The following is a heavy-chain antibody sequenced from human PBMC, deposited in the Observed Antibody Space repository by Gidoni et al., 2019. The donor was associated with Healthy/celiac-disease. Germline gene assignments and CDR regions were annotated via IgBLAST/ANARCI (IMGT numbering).Heavy chain of an antibody. J-gene: IGHJ4*02. D-gene: IGHD1-26*01. Sequence: EVQLVESGGGWVQPGGSLKLSCAASGFTFSRSAMHWVRLASGKGLEWVGRIRSKANSYATAYAASVKGRFTISRDDSKNTAYLQMNSLKTEDTTVYYCTRLFSSGTDYFDYWGQGTLVTVSS. CDR2: IRSKANSYAT. CDR1: GFTFSRSA. CDR3: TRLFSSGTDYFDY. V-gene: IGHV3-73*02.